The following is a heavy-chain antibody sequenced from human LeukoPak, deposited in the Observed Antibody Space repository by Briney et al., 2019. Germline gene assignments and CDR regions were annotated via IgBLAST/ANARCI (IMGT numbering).Heavy chain of an antibody. CDR1: GGSISGYF. CDR2: FYYSGNT. J-gene: IGHJ4*02. V-gene: IGHV4-59*01. Sequence: PSETLSLTCTVSGGSISGYFWSWIRQSPGKGLEWIGFFYYSGNTNYNHSLKSRVTMSADTSKNQFSLKLTSVTAADTAMYYCARSTYYFDSTGFYPFDFWGQGTLVTVSS. CDR3: ARSTYYFDSTGFYPFDF. D-gene: IGHD3-22*01.